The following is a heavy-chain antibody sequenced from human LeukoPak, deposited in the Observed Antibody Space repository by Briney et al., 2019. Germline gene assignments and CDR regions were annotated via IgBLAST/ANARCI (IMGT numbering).Heavy chain of an antibody. CDR2: IYYSGST. V-gene: IGHV4-39*07. Sequence: SETLSLTCTVSGGSISSSSYYWGWIRQPPGKGLEWIGSIYYSGSTYYNPSLKSRVTISVDTSKNQFSLRLTSVTAADTAVYYCAREYVTMVRDVIIMNSYYYYMDVWGKGTTVTISS. CDR3: AREYVTMVRDVIIMNSYYYYMDV. J-gene: IGHJ6*03. D-gene: IGHD3-10*01. CDR1: GGSISSSSYY.